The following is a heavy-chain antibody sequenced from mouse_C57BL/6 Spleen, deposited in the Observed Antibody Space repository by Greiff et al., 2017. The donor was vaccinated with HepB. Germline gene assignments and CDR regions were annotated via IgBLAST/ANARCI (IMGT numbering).Heavy chain of an antibody. J-gene: IGHJ2*01. Sequence: DVQLVESGGGLVKPGGSLKLSCAASGFTFSDYGMHWVRQAPEKGLEWVAYISSGSSTIYYADTVKGRFTISRDNAKNTLFLQMTSLRSEDTAMYYCASLITTAFDYWGQGTTLTVSS. CDR3: ASLITTAFDY. CDR2: ISSGSSTI. V-gene: IGHV5-17*01. CDR1: GFTFSDYG. D-gene: IGHD1-1*01.